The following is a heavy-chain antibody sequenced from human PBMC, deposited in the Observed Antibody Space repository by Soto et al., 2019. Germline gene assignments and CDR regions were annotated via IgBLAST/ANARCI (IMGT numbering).Heavy chain of an antibody. Sequence: SETLSLTCTVSGGSINSGDYYWTWVRQPPGKGLEWIGNIFHSGSTYYTPSLQSRVTISPDTSKNHFSLKLSSVTPADTAVYYCARDRYYGSGTYYNFYSGMDVWGQGTTVTVSS. D-gene: IGHD3-10*01. J-gene: IGHJ6*02. CDR3: ARDRYYGSGTYYNFYSGMDV. CDR2: IFHSGST. V-gene: IGHV4-30-4*01. CDR1: GGSINSGDYY.